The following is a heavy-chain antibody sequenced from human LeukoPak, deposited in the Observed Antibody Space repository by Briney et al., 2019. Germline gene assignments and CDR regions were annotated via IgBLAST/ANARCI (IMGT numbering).Heavy chain of an antibody. CDR3: ARLGLGSSWYPDY. J-gene: IGHJ4*02. D-gene: IGHD6-13*01. CDR2: IYPGDSDT. V-gene: IGHV5-51*01. Sequence: GESLKISCKTSGYSFTSDWIGWVRQMPGKGLEWMGIIYPGDSDTRYSPSFQGHVTISADKSISTPYLQWSSLKASDTAMYYCARLGLGSSWYPDYWGQGTLVTVSS. CDR1: GYSFTSDW.